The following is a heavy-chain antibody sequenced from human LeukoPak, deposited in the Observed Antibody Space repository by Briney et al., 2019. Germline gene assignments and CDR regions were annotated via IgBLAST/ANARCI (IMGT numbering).Heavy chain of an antibody. CDR3: AKDRNIAADPFAFDI. CDR1: GFTFSSYG. CDR2: IRYDGSNK. V-gene: IGHV3-30*02. J-gene: IGHJ3*02. D-gene: IGHD6-13*01. Sequence: GGSLRLSCAASGFTFSSYGMHWVRQAPGKGLEWVAFIRYDGSNKYYADSVKGRFTISRDNSKNTLYLQMNSLRAEDTAVYYCAKDRNIAADPFAFDIWGQGTMVTVSS.